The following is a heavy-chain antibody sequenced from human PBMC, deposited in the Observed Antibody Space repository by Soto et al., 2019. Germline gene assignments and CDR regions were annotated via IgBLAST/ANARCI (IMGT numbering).Heavy chain of an antibody. CDR2: ISYDGSNK. CDR1: GFTFSSYA. CDR3: ARDKVYSGSYYYYGMDV. Sequence: PGGSLRLSCAASGFTFSSYAMHWVRQAPGKGLEWVAVISYDGSNKYYADSVKGRFTISRDNSKNTLYLQMNSLRAEDTAVYYCARDKVYSGSYYYYGMDVWGQGTTVTVSS. D-gene: IGHD1-26*01. J-gene: IGHJ6*02. V-gene: IGHV3-30-3*01.